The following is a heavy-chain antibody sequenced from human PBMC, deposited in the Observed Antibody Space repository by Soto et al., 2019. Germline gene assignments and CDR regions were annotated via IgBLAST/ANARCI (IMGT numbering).Heavy chain of an antibody. CDR3: ARAGSENDY. D-gene: IGHD3-10*01. J-gene: IGHJ4*02. Sequence: EVQLVESGGGLVQPGGSLRLSCAASGFTFSNYWMSWVRQAPGKGLEWVANIKQDGSERNYVDSVKGRFTISRDNAKNSLYVQLNSLRAEDTAVYYCARAGSENDYWGQGTVVTVSS. CDR2: IKQDGSER. V-gene: IGHV3-7*05. CDR1: GFTFSNYW.